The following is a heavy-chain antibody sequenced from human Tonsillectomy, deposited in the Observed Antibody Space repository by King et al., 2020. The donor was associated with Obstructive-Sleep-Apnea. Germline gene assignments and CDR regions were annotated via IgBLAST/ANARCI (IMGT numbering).Heavy chain of an antibody. D-gene: IGHD2-15*01. CDR2: IYYSGST. V-gene: IGHV4-39*07. CDR3: ARVPLPGDVVVVAATNAFDI. Sequence: VQLQESGPGLVKPSETLSLTCTVSGGSISSSSYYWGWIRQPPGKGLEWIGSIYYSGSTYYNPSLKSRVTISVDTSKNQFSLKLSSVTAADTAVYYCARVPLPGDVVVVAATNAFDIWGQGTMVTVSS. CDR1: GGSISSSSYY. J-gene: IGHJ3*02.